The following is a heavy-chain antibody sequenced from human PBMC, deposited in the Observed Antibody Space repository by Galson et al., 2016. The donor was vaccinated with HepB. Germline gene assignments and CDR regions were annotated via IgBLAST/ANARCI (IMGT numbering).Heavy chain of an antibody. CDR2: IYHSGST. V-gene: IGHV4-38-2*02. Sequence: ETLSLTCTVSGYSISSGYYWGWIRQPPGKGLEWIGSIYHSGSTYYNPSLKSRVTTSVDTSKNQFSLKLNSVTAADTAVYYCARGWLSDDYWGQGTLVTVSS. CDR1: GYSISSGYY. D-gene: IGHD3-9*01. J-gene: IGHJ4*02. CDR3: ARGWLSDDY.